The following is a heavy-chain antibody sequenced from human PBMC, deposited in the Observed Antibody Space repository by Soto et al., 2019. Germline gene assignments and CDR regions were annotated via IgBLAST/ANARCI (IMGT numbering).Heavy chain of an antibody. CDR2: ISATGGGT. D-gene: IGHD3-16*01. J-gene: IGHJ4*02. CDR3: AKDRRAGGNSAFYFDF. V-gene: IGHV3-23*01. Sequence: EVQMLASGGGLGQPGGSLRLSCAASGFKFSNYAMSWVRQAPGKGLEWVSLISATGGGTYSADSVKGRFNISRDNSHNTLDLQVHSLTAEDTAVYYCAKDRRAGGNSAFYFDFWGQGAQVTVSS. CDR1: GFKFSNYA.